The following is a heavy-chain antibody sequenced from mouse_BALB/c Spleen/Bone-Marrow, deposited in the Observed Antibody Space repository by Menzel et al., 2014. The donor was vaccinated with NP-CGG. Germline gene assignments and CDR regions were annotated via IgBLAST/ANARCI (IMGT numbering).Heavy chain of an antibody. CDR3: ARSGYGSSLFAY. J-gene: IGHJ3*01. CDR2: IDPANGNT. Sequence: VQLQQSGAELVKPGASVKLSCTASGFNIKDTYMHWVKPRPEQGLEWIGRIDPANGNTKYDPKFQGKATITADTSSNTAYLQLSSLTSEDTAVYCCARSGYGSSLFAYWGQGTLVTVSA. D-gene: IGHD1-1*01. V-gene: IGHV14-3*02. CDR1: GFNIKDTY.